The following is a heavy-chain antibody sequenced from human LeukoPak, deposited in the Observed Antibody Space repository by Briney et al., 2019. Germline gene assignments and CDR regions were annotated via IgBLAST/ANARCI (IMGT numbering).Heavy chain of an antibody. Sequence: GGSLRLSCAASGITFSSYAMHWVRQAPGKGLEWVAVISYDGSNKYYADSVKGRFTISRDNSKNTLYLQMNSLRAEDTAVYYCAKDPVTTHYYFDYWGQGTLVTVSS. CDR1: GITFSSYA. V-gene: IGHV3-30*18. D-gene: IGHD4-17*01. J-gene: IGHJ4*02. CDR3: AKDPVTTHYYFDY. CDR2: ISYDGSNK.